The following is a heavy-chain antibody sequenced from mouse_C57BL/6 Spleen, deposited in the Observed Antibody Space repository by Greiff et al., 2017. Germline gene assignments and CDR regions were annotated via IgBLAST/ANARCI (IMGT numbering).Heavy chain of an antibody. V-gene: IGHV14-4*01. CDR3: TTGYDGTGY. D-gene: IGHD2-3*01. Sequence: EVKLVESGAELVRPGASVKLSCTASGFNIKDDYMHWVKQRPEQGLEWIGWIDPENGDTEYASKFQGKATITADTSSNTAYLQLSSLTSEDTAVYYCTTGYDGTGYWGQGTTLTVSS. CDR2: IDPENGDT. J-gene: IGHJ2*01. CDR1: GFNIKDDY.